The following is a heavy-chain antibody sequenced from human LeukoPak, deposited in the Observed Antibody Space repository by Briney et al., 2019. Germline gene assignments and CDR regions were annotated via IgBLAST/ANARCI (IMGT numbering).Heavy chain of an antibody. D-gene: IGHD3-3*01. V-gene: IGHV3-30-3*01. CDR1: GFSFGSYA. CDR2: ISYDGSNK. CDR3: ARDGPLTIFGVVTYFDY. J-gene: IGHJ4*02. Sequence: PGRSLTLSCAASGFSFGSYAMHWVRQAPGKGLEWVAVISYDGSNKYYADSVKGRFTISRDNSKNTLYLQMNSLRAEDTAVYYCARDGPLTIFGVVTYFDYWGQGTLVTVSS.